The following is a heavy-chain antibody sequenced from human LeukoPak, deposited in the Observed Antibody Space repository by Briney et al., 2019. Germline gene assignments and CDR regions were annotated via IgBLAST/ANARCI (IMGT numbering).Heavy chain of an antibody. J-gene: IGHJ4*02. Sequence: ASVKVSCKASAYTFTSYGISWVRQAPGQGLEWMGWISAYNGNTNYAQKLQGRVTITTDTSTSTAYMELRSLRSDDTAVYYCARDDSGTVADYWGQGTLVTVSS. D-gene: IGHD4-23*01. CDR1: AYTFTSYG. CDR2: ISAYNGNT. V-gene: IGHV1-18*01. CDR3: ARDDSGTVADY.